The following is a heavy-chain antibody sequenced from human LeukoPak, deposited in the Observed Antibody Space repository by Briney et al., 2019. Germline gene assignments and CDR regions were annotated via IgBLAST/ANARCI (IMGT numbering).Heavy chain of an antibody. CDR2: IIPILGIA. CDR1: GGTFSSYA. D-gene: IGHD6-13*01. V-gene: IGHV1-69*04. J-gene: IGHJ5*02. Sequence: SVKVSCKASGGTFSSYAISWVRQAPGQVLVWMGRIIPILGIANYAQKFQGRVTITADKSTSTAYMELSSLRSEDTAVYYCASLDSSSCYSGDWFDPWGQGTLVTVSS. CDR3: ASLDSSSCYSGDWFDP.